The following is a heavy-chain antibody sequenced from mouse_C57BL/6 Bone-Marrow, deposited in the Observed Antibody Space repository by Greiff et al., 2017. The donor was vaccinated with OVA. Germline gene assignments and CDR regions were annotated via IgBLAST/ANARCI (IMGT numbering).Heavy chain of an antibody. CDR3: ARYPYYYGSSYAFDY. CDR1: GYTFTDYN. CDR2: INPNNGGT. Sequence: EVQLQQSGPELVKPGASVKIPCKASGYTFTDYNMDWVKQSHGQSLEWIGDINPNNGGTIYNQKFKGKATLTVDKSSSTAYMELRSLTSEATAVYYGARYPYYYGSSYAFDYWGQGTTLTVSS. D-gene: IGHD1-1*01. J-gene: IGHJ2*01. V-gene: IGHV1-18*01.